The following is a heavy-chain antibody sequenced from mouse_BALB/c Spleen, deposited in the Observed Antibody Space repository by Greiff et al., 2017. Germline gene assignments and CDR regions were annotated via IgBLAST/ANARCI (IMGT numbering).Heavy chain of an antibody. D-gene: IGHD2-10*02. V-gene: IGHV5-12-2*01. CDR3: ARQGYDVAY. J-gene: IGHJ3*01. Sequence: EVQLQESGGGLVQPGGSLKLSCAASGFTFSSYTMSWVRQTPEKRLEWVAYISNGGGSTYYPDTVKGRFTISRDNAKNTLYLQMSSLKSEDTAMYYCARQGYDVAYWGQGTLVTVSA. CDR1: GFTFSSYT. CDR2: ISNGGGST.